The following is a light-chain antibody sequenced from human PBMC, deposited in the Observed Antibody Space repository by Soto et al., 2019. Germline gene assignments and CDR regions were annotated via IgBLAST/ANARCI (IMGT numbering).Light chain of an antibody. CDR3: QQFRSFPIT. V-gene: IGKV1D-16*01. J-gene: IGKJ5*01. Sequence: DIQVTQSPSSLAASVGERVTITCRASQDIGSHLAWYQQKPEKAPKSLIYFASTLQSGVPSRFSASGSGTDFTLTISSLQPEDFATYYCQQFRSFPITFGQGTRLEIK. CDR2: FAS. CDR1: QDIGSH.